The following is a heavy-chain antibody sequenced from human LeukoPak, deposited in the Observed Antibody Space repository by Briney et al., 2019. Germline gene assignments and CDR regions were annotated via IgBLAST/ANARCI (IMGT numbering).Heavy chain of an antibody. CDR1: GFTFSSYS. J-gene: IGHJ4*02. CDR3: AKGPSDYSDSSGYYLIDY. Sequence: GGSLRLSCAASGFTFSSYSMNWVRQAPGKGLEWVSSISSSSSYIYYADSVKGRFTISRDNAKNSLYLQMNSLRAEDTAVYYCAKGPSDYSDSSGYYLIDYWGQGTLVTVSS. CDR2: ISSSSSYI. D-gene: IGHD3-22*01. V-gene: IGHV3-21*04.